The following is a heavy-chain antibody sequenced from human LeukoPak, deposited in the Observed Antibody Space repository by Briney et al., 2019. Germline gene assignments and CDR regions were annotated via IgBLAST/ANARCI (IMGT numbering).Heavy chain of an antibody. CDR2: IKQYGSEK. CDR1: GFTFSSYW. Sequence: PGGSLRLSCAASGFTFSSYWMSWVRQAPAKGLEWVANIKQYGSEKYYVDSVKGRFTISRDNAKTSLYLQMNSLIAEDTAVSYCARKWFGQLLKNNWFDPWGQGTLVTVSS. V-gene: IGHV3-7*01. J-gene: IGHJ5*02. CDR3: ARKWFGQLLKNNWFDP. D-gene: IGHD3-10*01.